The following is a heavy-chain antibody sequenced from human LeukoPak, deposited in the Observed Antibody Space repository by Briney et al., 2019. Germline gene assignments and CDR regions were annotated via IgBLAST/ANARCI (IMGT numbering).Heavy chain of an antibody. D-gene: IGHD5-24*01. V-gene: IGHV1-2*02. CDR3: ARGLQENLAWLKAFSAFDF. Sequence: ASVKVSCKASGYTFTGYYMHWVRQAPGQGLEWMGWINPNSGGTNYAQKFQGRVTMTRDTSISTAYMELSRLRSDDTAVYYCARGLQENLAWLKAFSAFDFWGQGTMVTVSS. J-gene: IGHJ3*01. CDR1: GYTFTGYY. CDR2: INPNSGGT.